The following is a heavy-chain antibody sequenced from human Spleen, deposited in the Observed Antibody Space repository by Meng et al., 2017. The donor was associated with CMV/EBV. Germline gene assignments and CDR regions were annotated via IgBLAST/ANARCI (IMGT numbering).Heavy chain of an antibody. Sequence: GGSLRLSCAASGFNFNIYSMNWVRQAPGKGLEWVSSISSSSSYIYYADSVKGRFTISRDNAKNSLYLQMNSLRAEDTAVYYCATSRGLYYYGMDVWGQGTTVTVSS. CDR1: GFNFNIYS. D-gene: IGHD3/OR15-3a*01. CDR3: ATSRGLYYYGMDV. J-gene: IGHJ6*02. CDR2: ISSSSSYI. V-gene: IGHV3-21*01.